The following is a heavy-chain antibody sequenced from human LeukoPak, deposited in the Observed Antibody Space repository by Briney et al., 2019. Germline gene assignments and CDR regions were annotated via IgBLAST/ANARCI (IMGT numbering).Heavy chain of an antibody. V-gene: IGHV3-74*01. CDR1: GFSFSDYW. Sequence: PGGSLRLSCAASGFSFSDYWMSWVRQAPGMGLVWVSRIKGDGSLTYYADSVKGRFTISRDNAKNTLYLQMDSLRVEDTAVYYCVQSDWFDPWGRRTLVTVSS. D-gene: IGHD4-11*01. J-gene: IGHJ5*02. CDR3: VQSDWFDP. CDR2: IKGDGSLT.